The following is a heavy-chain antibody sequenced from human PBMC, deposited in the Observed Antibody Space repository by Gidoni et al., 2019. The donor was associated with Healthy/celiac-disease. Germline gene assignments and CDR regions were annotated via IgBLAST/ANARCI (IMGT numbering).Heavy chain of an antibody. Sequence: QVQLVESGGGVVQPGRSLRLSCAASGFTFSSYGMHWVRQAPGKGLEWVAVIWYDGSNKYYADSVKGRFTISRDNSKNTLYLQMNSLRAEDTAVYYCAREGGIVHGMDVWGQGTTVTVSS. CDR2: IWYDGSNK. CDR3: AREGGIVHGMDV. D-gene: IGHD3-16*01. CDR1: GFTFSSYG. V-gene: IGHV3-33*01. J-gene: IGHJ6*02.